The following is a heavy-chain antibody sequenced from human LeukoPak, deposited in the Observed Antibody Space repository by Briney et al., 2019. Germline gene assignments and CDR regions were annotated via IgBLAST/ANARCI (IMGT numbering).Heavy chain of an antibody. CDR3: ARPSYDSSGYYPSYFDY. CDR1: GGSISSGGYS. Sequence: PSETLSLTCAVSGGSISSGGYSWSWIRQPPGKGLEWIGYIYHSGSTYYNPSLKSRVTISVDTSRNQFSLKLSSVTAADTAVYYCARPSYDSSGYYPSYFDYWGQGTLVTVSS. D-gene: IGHD3-22*01. CDR2: IYHSGST. V-gene: IGHV4-30-2*03. J-gene: IGHJ4*02.